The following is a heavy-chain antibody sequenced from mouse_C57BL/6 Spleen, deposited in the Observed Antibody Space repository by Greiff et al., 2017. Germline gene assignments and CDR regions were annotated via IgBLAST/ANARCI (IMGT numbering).Heavy chain of an antibody. CDR1: GYTFTSYW. Sequence: QVHVKQPGAELVKPGASVKLSCKASGYTFTSYWMHWVKQRPGQGLEWIGMIHPNSGSTNYNEKFKSKATLTVDKSSSTAYMQLSSLTSEDSAVYYCARRGGLLGAMDYWGQGTSVTVSS. J-gene: IGHJ4*01. V-gene: IGHV1-64*01. CDR2: IHPNSGST. CDR3: ARRGGLLGAMDY. D-gene: IGHD2-1*01.